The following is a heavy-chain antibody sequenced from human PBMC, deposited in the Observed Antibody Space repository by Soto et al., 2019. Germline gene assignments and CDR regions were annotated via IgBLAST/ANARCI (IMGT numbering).Heavy chain of an antibody. CDR3: ARKYSSGWSPLGYYYGMDV. CDR1: GGSISSSSYY. D-gene: IGHD6-19*01. CDR2: IYYSGST. V-gene: IGHV4-39*01. Sequence: SETLSLTCTVSGGSISSSSYYWGWIRQPPGKGLEWIGSIYYSGSTYYNPSLKSRVTISVDTSKNQFSPKLSSVTAADTAVYYCARKYSSGWSPLGYYYGMDVWGQGTTVTVSS. J-gene: IGHJ6*02.